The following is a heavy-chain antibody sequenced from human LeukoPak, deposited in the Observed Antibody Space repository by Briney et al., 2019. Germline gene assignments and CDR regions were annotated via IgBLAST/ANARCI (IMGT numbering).Heavy chain of an antibody. V-gene: IGHV4-34*01. CDR3: ARARGYCSGGSCYYPAFYYYYYMDV. D-gene: IGHD2-15*01. Sequence: PSETLSLTCAVYGGSFSGYYWSWIRQPPGKGLEWIGEINHSGSTNYNPSLKRRVTISVDTSTNQFSLKLSSVTAADTAVYYCARARGYCSGGSCYYPAFYYYYYMDVWGKGTTVTVSS. J-gene: IGHJ6*03. CDR2: INHSGST. CDR1: GGSFSGYY.